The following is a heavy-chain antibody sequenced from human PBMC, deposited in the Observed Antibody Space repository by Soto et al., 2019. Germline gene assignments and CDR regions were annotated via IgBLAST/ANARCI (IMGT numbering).Heavy chain of an antibody. CDR1: GFTFSSYS. J-gene: IGHJ3*02. CDR2: ISSSSSTI. V-gene: IGHV3-48*01. Sequence: GGSLRLSCAASGFTFSSYSMNWVRQAPGKGLEWVSYISSSSSTIYYADSVKGRFTISRDNAKNSLYLQMNSLRAEDTAVYYCARDGFSSLRFLEEDAFDIWGQGTMVTVSS. D-gene: IGHD3-3*01. CDR3: ARDGFSSLRFLEEDAFDI.